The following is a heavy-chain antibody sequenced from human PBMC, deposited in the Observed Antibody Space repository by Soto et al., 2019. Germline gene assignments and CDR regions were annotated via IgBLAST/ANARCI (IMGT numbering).Heavy chain of an antibody. V-gene: IGHV4-30-2*01. J-gene: IGHJ4*02. D-gene: IGHD2-21*01. Sequence: SETLSLTCAVSGASISSGGYSWSWLRQPPGKGLEWIGYIYHSEGTYYNPSLKSRVTMSIDRSKNQFSLKLSSVTAADTAVYYCARGPIATIPYYFDYWGQGTLVTVSS. CDR3: ARGPIATIPYYFDY. CDR2: IYHSEGT. CDR1: GASISSGGYS.